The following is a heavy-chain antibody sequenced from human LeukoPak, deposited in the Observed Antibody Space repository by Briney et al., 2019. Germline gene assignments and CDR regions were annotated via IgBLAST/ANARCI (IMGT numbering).Heavy chain of an antibody. Sequence: GRSLRLSCAASGFTFSSYGMHWVRQAPGKGLEWEAVIWYDGSNKYYADSVKGRFTISRDNSKNTLYLQMNSLRAEDTAVYYCARPTSYDYVWGSYRLDYWGQGTLVTVSS. CDR1: GFTFSSYG. J-gene: IGHJ4*02. D-gene: IGHD3-16*02. CDR2: IWYDGSNK. V-gene: IGHV3-33*01. CDR3: ARPTSYDYVWGSYRLDY.